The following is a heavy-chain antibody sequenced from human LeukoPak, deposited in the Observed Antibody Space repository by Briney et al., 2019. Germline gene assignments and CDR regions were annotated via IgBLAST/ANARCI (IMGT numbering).Heavy chain of an antibody. D-gene: IGHD3-22*01. J-gene: IGHJ4*02. CDR2: IIPILGIA. Sequence: GASVKVSCKASGGTFSSYAISWVRQAPGQGLEWMGRIIPILGIANYAQKFQGRVTITADKSTSTAYMELSSPRSEDTAVYYCARGGEYYYDSSGYYLADYWGQGTLVTVSS. CDR1: GGTFSSYA. V-gene: IGHV1-69*04. CDR3: ARGGEYYYDSSGYYLADY.